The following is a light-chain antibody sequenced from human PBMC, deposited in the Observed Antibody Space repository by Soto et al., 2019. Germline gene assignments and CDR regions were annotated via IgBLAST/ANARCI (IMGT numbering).Light chain of an antibody. V-gene: IGLV1-40*01. CDR3: QPYDSSLSVV. CDR1: SSNIGAGYD. Sequence: QSVLTQPPSVSGAPGQRVTISCTGSSSNIGAGYDVHWYQQLPGTAPKLLIYVNINRPSGVPDRFSGSKSGTSASLAITGLQAEDEADYYCQPYDSSLSVVFGGGTKLTVL. J-gene: IGLJ2*01. CDR2: VNI.